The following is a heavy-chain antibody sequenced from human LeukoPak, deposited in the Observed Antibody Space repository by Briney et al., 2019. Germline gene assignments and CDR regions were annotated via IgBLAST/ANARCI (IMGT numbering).Heavy chain of an antibody. D-gene: IGHD1-26*01. CDR2: IIPILGIA. CDR1: GYSFTGYY. J-gene: IGHJ4*02. V-gene: IGHV1-69*02. CDR3: ARTVGATTYFDY. Sequence: SVKVSCKTSGYSFTGYYMHWVRQAPGQGLEWMGRIIPILGIANYAQKFQGRVTITADKSTSAAYMELSSLRSEDTAVYYCARTVGATTYFDYWGQGTLVTVSS.